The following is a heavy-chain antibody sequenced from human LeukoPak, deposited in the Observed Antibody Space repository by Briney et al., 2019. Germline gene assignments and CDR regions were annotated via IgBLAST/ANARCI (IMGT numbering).Heavy chain of an antibody. D-gene: IGHD5-12*01. V-gene: IGHV3-23*01. Sequence: GGSLRLSCAASGFTFSSYAMSWVRQAPGKGLEWVSAIGGSGGSTYYADSVKGRFTISRDNSKDTLYLQMNSLRAEDTAVYYCAKDLARGYSGYDYRNYYYGMDVWGQGTTVTVSS. CDR3: AKDLARGYSGYDYRNYYYGMDV. CDR2: IGGSGGST. CDR1: GFTFSSYA. J-gene: IGHJ6*02.